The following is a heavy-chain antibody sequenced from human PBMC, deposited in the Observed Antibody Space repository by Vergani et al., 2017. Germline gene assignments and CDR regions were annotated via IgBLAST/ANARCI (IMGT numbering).Heavy chain of an antibody. Sequence: QLQLQQSGPGLVKPSETLFLTCTVSADSISSGSYYWGSIRQPPGKSLEWIGSIYYSGLTYYNPSLNSRVAISVDTSKNQFSLKVTSVTAADTAVYFCARQRPGSGWSPGDFDDWGQGILVTVSS. CDR3: ARQRPGSGWSPGDFDD. V-gene: IGHV4-39*01. J-gene: IGHJ4*02. CDR2: IYYSGLT. CDR1: ADSISSGSYY. D-gene: IGHD6-19*01.